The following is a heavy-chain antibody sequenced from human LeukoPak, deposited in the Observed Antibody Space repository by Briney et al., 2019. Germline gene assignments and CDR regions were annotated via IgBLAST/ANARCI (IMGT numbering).Heavy chain of an antibody. Sequence: ASLKVSCKASGYTFTGYYVHWVRQAPGQGLEWMGWINPNSGGTNYAQKFQGRVTMTRDTSISTAYMELSRLRSDDTAVYYCARDQPGIVGATPIDYWGQGTLVTVSS. J-gene: IGHJ4*02. D-gene: IGHD1-26*01. CDR3: ARDQPGIVGATPIDY. CDR2: INPNSGGT. V-gene: IGHV1-2*02. CDR1: GYTFTGYY.